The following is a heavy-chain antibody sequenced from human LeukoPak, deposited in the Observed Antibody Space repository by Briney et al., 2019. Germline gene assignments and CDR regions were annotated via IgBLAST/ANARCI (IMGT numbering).Heavy chain of an antibody. V-gene: IGHV3-66*01. CDR3: ARSSYYDSSGRYYGMDV. Sequence: GGSLRLSCAASGFTVSSNYMSWVRQAPGKGLEWVSVIYSGGSTYYADSVKGRFTISRDNSKNTLYLQMNSLRAEDTAVYYCARSSYYDSSGRYYGMDVWGQGTTVTVSS. D-gene: IGHD3-22*01. CDR2: IYSGGST. CDR1: GFTVSSNY. J-gene: IGHJ6*02.